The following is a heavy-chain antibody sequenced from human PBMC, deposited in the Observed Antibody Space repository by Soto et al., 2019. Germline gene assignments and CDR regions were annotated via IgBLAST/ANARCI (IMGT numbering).Heavy chain of an antibody. CDR3: AREFYYDSSGIGFDS. J-gene: IGHJ4*02. D-gene: IGHD3-22*01. Sequence: SVTLSLTCAVGGDCLSGYYWSWFRQPPGKGLEWIGDFYSSGSPHHNPSLKNRVSISEDRSKNEFSLKLSSVTAADTAIYYCAREFYYDSSGIGFDSWGQGTLVTVSS. CDR1: GDCLSGYY. V-gene: IGHV4-59*01. CDR2: FYSSGSP.